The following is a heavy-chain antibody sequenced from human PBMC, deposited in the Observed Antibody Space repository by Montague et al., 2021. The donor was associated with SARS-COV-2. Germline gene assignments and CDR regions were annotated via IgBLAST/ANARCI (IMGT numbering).Heavy chain of an antibody. CDR2: IYYTGNT. V-gene: IGHV4-39*02. CDR1: GGSITNNIDY. CDR3: ARLKRYFDSSGSPSAFDF. Sequence: LRLSCTVSGGSITNNIDYWAWIRQPPGKGLEWIGSIYYTGNTYYNPSLKSRVTISVVTSKNHFTLKLSSVTAAETAVYYCARLKRYFDSSGSPSAFDFWGQGTKVTVSS. J-gene: IGHJ3*01. D-gene: IGHD3-22*01.